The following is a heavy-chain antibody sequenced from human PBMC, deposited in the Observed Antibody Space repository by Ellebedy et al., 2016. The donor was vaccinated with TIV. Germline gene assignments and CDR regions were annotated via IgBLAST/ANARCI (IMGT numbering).Heavy chain of an antibody. D-gene: IGHD7-27*01. V-gene: IGHV3-23*01. J-gene: IGHJ4*02. CDR2: FSRSGAT. CDR1: GFTFSTYA. CDR3: AKEPYELGRGLDY. Sequence: GGSLRLXYAASGFTFSTYAMAWVRQAPGKGLEWVSTFSRSGATVYADSVKGRFTISRDTSKNTLFLQMNSLRVEDTAVYYCAKEPYELGRGLDYWGQGTLVTVSS.